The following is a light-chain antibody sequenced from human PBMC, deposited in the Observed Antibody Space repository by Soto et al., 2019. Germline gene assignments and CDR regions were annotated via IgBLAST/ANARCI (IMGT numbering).Light chain of an antibody. V-gene: IGLV1-40*01. CDR1: SSNIGAGYD. J-gene: IGLJ3*02. CDR2: GNS. CDR3: QSYDSSLSGWV. Sequence: QSVLTQPPSVSGAPGQRVTISCTGSSSNIGAGYDVHWYQQLPGTAPKLLIYGNSNRPSGVPDRFSGSNSGTSASLAITGLQAEDEADYYCQSYDSSLSGWVFGRGTKLTVL.